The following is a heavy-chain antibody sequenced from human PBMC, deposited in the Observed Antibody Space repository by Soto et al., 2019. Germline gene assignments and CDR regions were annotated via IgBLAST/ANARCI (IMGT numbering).Heavy chain of an antibody. J-gene: IGHJ4*02. Sequence: LSLTCAASGFTFSSYGMHWVRQAPGKGLEWVAVISYDGSNKYYADSVKGRFTISRDNSKNTLYLQMNSLRAEDTAVYYCAKDAIVVVVAATRTNFDYWGQGTLVTVSS. CDR2: ISYDGSNK. CDR1: GFTFSSYG. V-gene: IGHV3-30*18. CDR3: AKDAIVVVVAATRTNFDY. D-gene: IGHD2-15*01.